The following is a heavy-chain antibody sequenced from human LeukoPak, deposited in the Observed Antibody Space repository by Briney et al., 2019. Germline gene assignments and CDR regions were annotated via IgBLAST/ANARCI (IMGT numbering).Heavy chain of an antibody. CDR2: IYYSGST. J-gene: IGHJ3*02. V-gene: IGHV4-39*01. D-gene: IGHD2-2*01. CDR1: GCSISSSSYY. Sequence: KPSQTLSLTCTVSGCSISSSSYYWGWHRQPPGKGLDWIGSIYYSGSTYYYPSLKSRGTISVDTSKNQFSLKLSSVTAADTAVYYCASPGTGYCSSTSCYGGPDAFDIWGQGTMVTVSS. CDR3: ASPGTGYCSSTSCYGGPDAFDI.